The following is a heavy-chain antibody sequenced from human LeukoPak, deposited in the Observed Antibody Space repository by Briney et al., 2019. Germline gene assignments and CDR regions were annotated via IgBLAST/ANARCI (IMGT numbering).Heavy chain of an antibody. CDR3: ARLPGGLRIPAFDY. Sequence: SETLSLTCTVSGGSISSSSYYWGWLRQPPGKELEWIGSIYYSGSTYYNPAVKSRVTISVDTSKNQFSLKLSSVTAADTAVYYCARLPGGLRIPAFDYWGQGTLVTVSS. J-gene: IGHJ4*02. CDR2: IYYSGST. D-gene: IGHD5-12*01. V-gene: IGHV4-39*01. CDR1: GGSISSSSYY.